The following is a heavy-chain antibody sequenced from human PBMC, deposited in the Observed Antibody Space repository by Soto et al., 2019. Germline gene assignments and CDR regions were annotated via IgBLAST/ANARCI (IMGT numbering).Heavy chain of an antibody. J-gene: IGHJ6*02. D-gene: IGHD1-26*01. Sequence: SVKVSCKASGGTFSSYAISWVRQAPGQGLEWMGGIIPIFGTANYAQKFQGRVTITADKSTSTAYMELSSLRSEDTAVYYCARERAKGDYYYGMDVWGQGTTVTVSS. CDR3: ARERAKGDYYYGMDV. V-gene: IGHV1-69*06. CDR1: GGTFSSYA. CDR2: IIPIFGTA.